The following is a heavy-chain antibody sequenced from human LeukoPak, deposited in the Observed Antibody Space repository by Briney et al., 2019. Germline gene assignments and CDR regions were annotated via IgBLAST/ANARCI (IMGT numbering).Heavy chain of an antibody. Sequence: ASVKVSCKASGYTFTGYSMHWLRQAPGQGLEWMGMINPSGGYTNDAQNFQGRVTMTRDMSTNTVYMELRSLTSEDTAVYYCARGILTGHEDAFDVWGQGTMVTVSA. CDR3: ARGILTGHEDAFDV. CDR1: GYTFTGYS. V-gene: IGHV1-46*01. J-gene: IGHJ3*01. CDR2: INPSGGYT. D-gene: IGHD3-9*01.